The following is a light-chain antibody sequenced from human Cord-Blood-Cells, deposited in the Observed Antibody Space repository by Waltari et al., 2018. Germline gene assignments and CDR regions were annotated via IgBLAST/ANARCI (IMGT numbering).Light chain of an antibody. CDR1: SGALTSGYY. Sequence: QTVVTQEPSLTVSPGGTVTLTRASTSGALTSGYYPNWFQQKPGHAPSALIYSTTNKHSSTPARFSGSRLWGKAVLTLSGVQPEDDAEYYCLLYYGGAQLVFGGGTKLTVL. J-gene: IGLJ3*02. V-gene: IGLV7-43*01. CDR3: LLYYGGAQLV. CDR2: STT.